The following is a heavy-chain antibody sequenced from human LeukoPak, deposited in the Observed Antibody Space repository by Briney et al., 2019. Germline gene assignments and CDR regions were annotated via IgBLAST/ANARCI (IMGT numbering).Heavy chain of an antibody. V-gene: IGHV3-66*01. CDR1: GFTFSSYS. J-gene: IGHJ5*02. D-gene: IGHD3-10*01. CDR2: IYSGGST. CDR3: ARGSGSYQINYNWFDP. Sequence: GGSLRLSCAASGFTFSSYSMNWVRQAPGKGLEWVSVIYSGGSTYYADSVKGRFTISRDNSKNTLYLQMNSLRAEDTAVYYCARGSGSYQINYNWFDPWGQGTLVTVSS.